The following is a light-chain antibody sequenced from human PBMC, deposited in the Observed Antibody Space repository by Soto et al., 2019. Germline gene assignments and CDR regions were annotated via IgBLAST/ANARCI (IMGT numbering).Light chain of an antibody. CDR3: SSYTSNRTVV. CDR1: SSDVGGYNY. Sequence: SALTQPASVSGSPGQSITISCTGTSSDVGGYNYVSWYQQHPGKAPKLMTYEVSYRPSGVSNRFSGSKSGNTASLTISGFQADVEAGYHCSSYTSNRTVVFGGGAKRTVL. CDR2: EVS. V-gene: IGLV2-14*01. J-gene: IGLJ2*01.